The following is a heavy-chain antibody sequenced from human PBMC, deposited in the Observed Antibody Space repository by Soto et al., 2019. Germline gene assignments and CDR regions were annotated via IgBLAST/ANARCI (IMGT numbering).Heavy chain of an antibody. CDR3: ARDRGAYRWFDP. CDR1: GVSISSYY. D-gene: IGHD3-10*01. J-gene: IGHJ5*02. CDR2: IYTSGST. V-gene: IGHV4-4*07. Sequence: TSETLSLTWPVSGVSISSYYWSWIRQPAGKGLEWIGRIYTSGSTNYNPSLKSRVTMSVDTSKNQFSLKLSSVTAADTAVYYCARDRGAYRWFDPWGQGNLVTGSS.